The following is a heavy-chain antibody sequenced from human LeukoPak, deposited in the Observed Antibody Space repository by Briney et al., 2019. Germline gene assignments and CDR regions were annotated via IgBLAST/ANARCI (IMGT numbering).Heavy chain of an antibody. Sequence: ASVKASCTASGYTFTNYAVNWVRQAPGQGLEWMGWINTNTGNPTYAQGFTGRFVFSLDTSVSTAYLQISSLKAEDTAVYYCAREGRSGSSWYLANWGQGVLVTVSS. CDR3: AREGRSGSSWYLAN. D-gene: IGHD6-13*01. CDR2: INTNTGNP. J-gene: IGHJ4*02. V-gene: IGHV7-4-1*02. CDR1: GYTFTNYA.